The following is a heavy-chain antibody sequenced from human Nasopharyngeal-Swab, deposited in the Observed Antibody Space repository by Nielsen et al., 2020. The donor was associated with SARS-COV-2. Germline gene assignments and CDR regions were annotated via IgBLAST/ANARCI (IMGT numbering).Heavy chain of an antibody. V-gene: IGHV3-21*01. J-gene: IGHJ4*02. CDR3: ARESGGWQPYFDS. D-gene: IGHD6-19*01. CDR2: ITSTDAYI. Sequence: VRQAPGKGLEWVSSITSTDAYIYYGGSVKGRFTISRDNARKSLYLQMNSLRAEDTAVYYCARESGGWQPYFDSWGQGTLVTVSS.